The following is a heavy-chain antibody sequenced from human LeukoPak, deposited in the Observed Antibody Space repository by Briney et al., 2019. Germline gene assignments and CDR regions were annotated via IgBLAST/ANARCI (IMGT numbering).Heavy chain of an antibody. Sequence: GESLKISCAASGFTFSSYAMHWVRQAPGKGLEWVAVISYDGGNKYYADSVTGRFTISRDNSKNTLYLQMNSLRPEDTAVFYCARDRVAAAGTLDYWGQGTLVTVSS. CDR2: ISYDGGNK. J-gene: IGHJ4*02. CDR1: GFTFSSYA. CDR3: ARDRVAAAGTLDY. D-gene: IGHD6-13*01. V-gene: IGHV3-30-3*01.